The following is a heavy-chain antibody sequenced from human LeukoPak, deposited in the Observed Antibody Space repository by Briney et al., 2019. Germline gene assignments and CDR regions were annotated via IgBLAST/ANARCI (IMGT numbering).Heavy chain of an antibody. J-gene: IGHJ4*02. V-gene: IGHV4-39*01. CDR3: ASHCGHCSSYYFDY. Sequence: PSETLSLTCTVSGGSISSSSYYWGWIRQPPGKGLEWIGSFYYSGSTYYNPSLTSRVIISVNTSKNQFSLKLSSVTAADTAVYYCASHCGHCSSYYFDYWGQGTLVTVSS. D-gene: IGHD2-2*03. CDR1: GGSISSSSYY. CDR2: FYYSGST.